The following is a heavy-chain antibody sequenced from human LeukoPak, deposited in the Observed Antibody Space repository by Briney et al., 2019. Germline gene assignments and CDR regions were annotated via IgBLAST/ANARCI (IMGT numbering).Heavy chain of an antibody. J-gene: IGHJ4*02. D-gene: IGHD2-8*01. Sequence: GASVKVSCKASGYTFTSYGISWVRQAPGQGLEWMGWISAYNGNTNYAQKLQGRVTMTTDTSTSTVYMELSSLRSEDTAVYYCARVATVRTSPIDYWGQGTLVTVSS. V-gene: IGHV1-18*01. CDR3: ARVATVRTSPIDY. CDR1: GYTFTSYG. CDR2: ISAYNGNT.